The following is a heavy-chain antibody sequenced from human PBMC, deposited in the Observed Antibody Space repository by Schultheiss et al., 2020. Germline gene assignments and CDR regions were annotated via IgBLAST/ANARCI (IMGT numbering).Heavy chain of an antibody. V-gene: IGHV3-30*18. J-gene: IGHJ6*02. D-gene: IGHD6-19*01. CDR1: GFTFSSYG. CDR2: ISYDGSNK. Sequence: GSLRLSCAASGFTFSSYGMHWVRQAPGKGLEWVAVISYDGSNKYYADSVKGRFTISRDNSKNTLYLQMNSLRAEDTAVYYCAKDMDGAGDYYYGMDVWGQGTTVTVSS. CDR3: AKDMDGAGDYYYGMDV.